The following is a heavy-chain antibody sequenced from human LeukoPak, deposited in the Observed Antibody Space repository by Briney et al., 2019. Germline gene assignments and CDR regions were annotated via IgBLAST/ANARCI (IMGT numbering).Heavy chain of an antibody. D-gene: IGHD6-13*01. CDR3: AKDKYSSSWNYFDY. V-gene: IGHV3-9*01. Sequence: PGGSLRLSCAASGFTFDDYAMHWVRQAPGKGLEWVSGISWNSGSIGYADSVKGRFTISRDNAKNSLYLQMNSLRAEDTALYYCAKDKYSSSWNYFDYWGQGTLVTVSS. CDR1: GFTFDDYA. J-gene: IGHJ4*02. CDR2: ISWNSGSI.